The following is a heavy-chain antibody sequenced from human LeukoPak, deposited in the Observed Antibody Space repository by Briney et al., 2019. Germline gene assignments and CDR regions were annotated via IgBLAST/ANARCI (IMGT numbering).Heavy chain of an antibody. J-gene: IGHJ4*02. CDR1: GFDIRDYY. D-gene: IGHD3-10*01. CDR3: ARDGSGTDSSLDH. CDR2: IRHDGSNV. V-gene: IGHV3-7*04. Sequence: PGGSLRLSCEASGFDIRDYYMSWVRQAPGKGLEWVGDIRHDGSNVYNVDLVRGRFTISRDIGKNSLFLQMNSLKDEDTAVYYCARDGSGTDSSLDHWGQGTLVSVSS.